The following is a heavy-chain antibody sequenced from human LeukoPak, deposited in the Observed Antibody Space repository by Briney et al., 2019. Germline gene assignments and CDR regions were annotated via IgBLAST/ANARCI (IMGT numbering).Heavy chain of an antibody. D-gene: IGHD3-3*01. V-gene: IGHV1-8*01. CDR2: MNPNSGNT. Sequence: ASVKVSCKASGYTFTSYDINWVRQATGQGLGWMGWMNPNSGNTGYAQKFQGRVTMTRNTSISTAYMELSSLRSEDTAVYYCARWYYDFWSGYYPGYYYYGMDVWGQGTTVTVSS. J-gene: IGHJ6*02. CDR3: ARWYYDFWSGYYPGYYYYGMDV. CDR1: GYTFTSYD.